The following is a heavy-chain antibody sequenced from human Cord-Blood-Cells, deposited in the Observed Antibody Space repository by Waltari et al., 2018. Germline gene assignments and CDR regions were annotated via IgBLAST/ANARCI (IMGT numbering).Heavy chain of an antibody. Sequence: QLQLQESGPGLVKPSATLSLTCTVSGGSISSSSYYWGWIRQPPGKGLEWIGSIYYSGSTYYNPSLKGRVTISVDTSKNHFSLKLSSVTAADTAVYYCARPGIVGATRGAFDIWGQGTMVTVSS. CDR2: IYYSGST. CDR3: ARPGIVGATRGAFDI. D-gene: IGHD1-26*01. V-gene: IGHV4-39*01. CDR1: GGSISSSSYY. J-gene: IGHJ3*02.